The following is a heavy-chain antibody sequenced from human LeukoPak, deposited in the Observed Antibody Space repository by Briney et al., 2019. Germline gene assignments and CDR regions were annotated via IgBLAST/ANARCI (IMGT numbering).Heavy chain of an antibody. CDR3: ARSDYYGSGSYLGDFDY. D-gene: IGHD3-10*01. V-gene: IGHV3-30*04. CDR2: ISYDGSNK. CDR1: GFTFSSYA. Sequence: GGSLRLSCAASGFTFSSYAMHWVRQAPGKGLEWVAVISYDGSNKYYADSVKGRFTISRDNSKNTLYLQMNSLRAEDTAVYYCARSDYYGSGSYLGDFDYWGQGTLVTVSS. J-gene: IGHJ4*02.